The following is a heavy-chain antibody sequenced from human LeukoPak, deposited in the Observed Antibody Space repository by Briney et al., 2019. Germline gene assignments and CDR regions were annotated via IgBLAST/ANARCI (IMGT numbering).Heavy chain of an antibody. Sequence: SVKVSCKASGGTFSGYAISWVRQAPGQGLEWMGGIIPIFGTANYAQKFQGRVTITADESTSTAYMELSSLRSEDTAVYYCARDGERITIFGAVDWGQGTLVTVSS. CDR1: GGTFSGYA. J-gene: IGHJ4*02. V-gene: IGHV1-69*01. CDR3: ARDGERITIFGAVD. D-gene: IGHD3-3*01. CDR2: IIPIFGTA.